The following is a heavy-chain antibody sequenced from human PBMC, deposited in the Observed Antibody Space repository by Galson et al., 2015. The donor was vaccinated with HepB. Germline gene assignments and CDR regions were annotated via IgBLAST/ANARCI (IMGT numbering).Heavy chain of an antibody. V-gene: IGHV5-51*01. CDR3: GSPLLDLSGWT. CDR2: FYPGDSDD. Sequence: QSGAEVKKPGEPLKISCKASGYNFIRNSIGWVRQMPGKGLEWMGIFYPGDSDDIHSPSFQGQVTISADKSITTAYLQWSSLKASDTAMYYCGSPLLDLSGWTWGQGTLVTVSS. D-gene: IGHD6-19*01. J-gene: IGHJ4*02. CDR1: GYNFIRNS.